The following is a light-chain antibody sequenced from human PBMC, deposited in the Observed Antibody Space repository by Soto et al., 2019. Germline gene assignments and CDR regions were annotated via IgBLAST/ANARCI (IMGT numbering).Light chain of an antibody. CDR3: AAWDDSLSGWV. CDR1: SSNIESNS. V-gene: IGLV1-44*01. J-gene: IGLJ3*02. Sequence: QSVLTQPPSASGTPGQRVSISCSGGSSNIESNSVNWYLQLPGTAPKLIIYSDNQRPSGGPVRFSASKSGSSASLAISGLQSEDEADYYCAAWDDSLSGWVFGGGTKLTVL. CDR2: SDN.